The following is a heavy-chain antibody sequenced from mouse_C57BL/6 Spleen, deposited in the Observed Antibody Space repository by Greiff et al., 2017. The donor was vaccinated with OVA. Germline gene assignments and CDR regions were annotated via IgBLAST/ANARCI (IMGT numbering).Heavy chain of an antibody. Sequence: EVKLQQSGPVLARPGASVKMSCKTSGYTFTSYWMHWVKQRPGQGLEWIGAIYPGNSDTSYNQKFKGKAKLTAVTSASTAYMELSSLTNEDSAVYYCYGSSYSPWFAYWGQGTLVTVSA. CDR1: GYTFTSYW. J-gene: IGHJ3*01. D-gene: IGHD1-1*01. V-gene: IGHV1-5*01. CDR3: YGSSYSPWFAY. CDR2: IYPGNSDT.